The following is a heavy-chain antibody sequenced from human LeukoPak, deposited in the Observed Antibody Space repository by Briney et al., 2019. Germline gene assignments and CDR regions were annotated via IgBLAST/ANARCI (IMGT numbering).Heavy chain of an antibody. Sequence: PSETLSLTCTVSGGSISSYYWSWIRQPPGKGLEWIGYIHHSGNTNYNPYFKSRVTISVDTSNNQFSLKLSSVTAADTAVYYCARSRYSHSSPLDQWGQGTLVTVSS. CDR3: ARSRYSHSSPLDQ. D-gene: IGHD3-16*02. CDR1: GGSISSYY. CDR2: IHHSGNT. J-gene: IGHJ4*02. V-gene: IGHV4-59*01.